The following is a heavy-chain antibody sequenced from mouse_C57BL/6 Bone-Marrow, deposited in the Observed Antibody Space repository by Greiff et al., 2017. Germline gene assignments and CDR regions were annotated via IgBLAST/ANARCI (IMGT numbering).Heavy chain of an antibody. J-gene: IGHJ4*01. Sequence: VQLQQSGAELAKPGASVKLSCKASGYTFTSYWMHWVKQRHGQGLEWIGDINPSSGYTRYNQKFKDKATLTADKSSSTAYMQLSSLTYEDSAVYYGASGGLYYEDPYYAMDYWGQGTSVTAPS. V-gene: IGHV1-7*01. CDR1: GYTFTSYW. CDR3: ASGGLYYEDPYYAMDY. D-gene: IGHD2-4*01. CDR2: INPSSGYT.